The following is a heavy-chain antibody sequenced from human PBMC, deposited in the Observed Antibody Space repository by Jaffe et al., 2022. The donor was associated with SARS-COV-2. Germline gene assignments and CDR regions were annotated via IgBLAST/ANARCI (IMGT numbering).Heavy chain of an antibody. CDR2: IYYSGST. CDR3: ARLTLRQLWFENNWFDP. CDR1: GGSISSSSYY. J-gene: IGHJ5*02. D-gene: IGHD5-18*01. Sequence: QLQLQESGPGLVKPSETLSLTCTVSGGSISSSSYYWGWIRQPPGKGLEWIGSIYYSGSTYYNPSLKSRVTISVDTSKNQFSLKLSSVTAADTAVYYCARLTLRQLWFENNWFDPWGQGTLVTVSS. V-gene: IGHV4-39*01.